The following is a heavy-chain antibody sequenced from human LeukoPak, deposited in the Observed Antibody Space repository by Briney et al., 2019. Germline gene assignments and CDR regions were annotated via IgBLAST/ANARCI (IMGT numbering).Heavy chain of an antibody. CDR3: ARGAARPSRTPDY. D-gene: IGHD6-6*01. CDR1: GGSISSGSYY. CDR2: IYTSGST. J-gene: IGHJ4*02. V-gene: IGHV4-61*02. Sequence: PSQTLSLTCTVSGGSISSGSYYWSWIRQPAGKGLEWIGRIYTSGSTNYNPSLKSRVTISVDTSKNQFSLKLSSVTAADTAVYYCARGAARPSRTPDYWGQGTLVTVSS.